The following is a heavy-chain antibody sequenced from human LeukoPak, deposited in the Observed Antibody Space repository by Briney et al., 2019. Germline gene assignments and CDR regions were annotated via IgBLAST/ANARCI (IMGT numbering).Heavy chain of an antibody. D-gene: IGHD3-22*01. J-gene: IGHJ1*01. Sequence: SETLSLTCTVSGGSISSYYWSWIRQPPGKGLEWIGYIYYSGSTNYNPSLKSRVTISVDTSKNQFSLKLSSVTAADTAVYYCARQALFDSSGYYYLTPEYFQHWGQGTLVTVSS. CDR1: GGSISSYY. CDR2: IYYSGST. V-gene: IGHV4-59*01. CDR3: ARQALFDSSGYYYLTPEYFQH.